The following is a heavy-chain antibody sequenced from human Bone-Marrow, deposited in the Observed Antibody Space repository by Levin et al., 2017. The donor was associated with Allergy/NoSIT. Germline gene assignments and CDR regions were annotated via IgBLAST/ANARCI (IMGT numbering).Heavy chain of an antibody. J-gene: IGHJ5*02. CDR3: ARGEYSDSSLDP. CDR2: IIPIFGTS. V-gene: IGHV1-69*06. D-gene: IGHD6-6*01. CDR1: GGTFGTYA. Sequence: KISCKASGGTFGTYAVSWVRQAPGQGLEWMGVIIPIFGTSNYAQKFRGRVTINADISTNTAYIEVSSLKSEDTAVYYCARGEYSDSSLDPWGQGTLVIVSS.